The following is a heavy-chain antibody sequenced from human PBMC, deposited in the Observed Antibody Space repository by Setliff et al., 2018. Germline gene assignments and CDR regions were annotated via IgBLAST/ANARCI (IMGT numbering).Heavy chain of an antibody. D-gene: IGHD5-12*01. CDR3: ARDTGYSGYGDDAFDI. V-gene: IGHV4-59*11. CDR2: IYYSGST. CDR1: GGSISSHY. J-gene: IGHJ3*02. Sequence: SETLSLTCTVSGGSISSHYWSWIRQPPGKGLEWIGSIYYSGSTNYNPSLKSRVTISVDTSKNQCALKLSSVTAADTAVYYCARDTGYSGYGDDAFDIWGQGTMVTVSS.